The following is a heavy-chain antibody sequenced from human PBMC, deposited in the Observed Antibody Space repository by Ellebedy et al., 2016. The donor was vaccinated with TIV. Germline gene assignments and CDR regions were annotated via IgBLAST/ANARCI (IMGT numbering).Heavy chain of an antibody. CDR2: IGDSGDST. V-gene: IGHV3-23*01. CDR3: ARDSGWEHAY. Sequence: GESLKISCEASGFTVSSNGMSWVRQAPGKGLQWVSGIGDSGDSTHYADSVKGRFTISRDNSKNTLYLQMNSLRAEDTAIYYCARDSGWEHAYWGQGTLVTVSA. J-gene: IGHJ4*02. CDR1: GFTVSSNG. D-gene: IGHD3-10*01.